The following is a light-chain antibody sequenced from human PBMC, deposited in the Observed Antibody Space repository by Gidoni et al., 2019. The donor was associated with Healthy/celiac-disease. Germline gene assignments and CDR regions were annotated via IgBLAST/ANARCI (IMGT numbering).Light chain of an antibody. CDR2: AAS. V-gene: IGKV1-8*01. J-gene: IGKJ3*01. Sequence: AIRMTQSPSSFSASTGDRVTITCRASQGISSYLAWYQQKPGKAPKLLIYAASTLQSGVPSRFSGSGSGKDFTLTISCLQSEDFATYYCQQYYSYPITFGPXTKVDIK. CDR1: QGISSY. CDR3: QQYYSYPIT.